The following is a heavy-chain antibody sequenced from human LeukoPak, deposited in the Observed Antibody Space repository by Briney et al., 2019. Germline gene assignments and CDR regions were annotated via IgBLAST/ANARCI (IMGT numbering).Heavy chain of an antibody. CDR1: GFTFSSYS. V-gene: IGHV3-21*01. Sequence: PGGSLRLSCAASGFTFSSYSMNWVRQAPGTGLEWVSSISSSSSYIYYADSVKGRFTISRDNAKNSLYLQMNSLRAEDTAVYYCARDRADFWSGDYDYWGQGTLVTVSS. CDR2: ISSSSSYI. J-gene: IGHJ4*02. CDR3: ARDRADFWSGDYDY. D-gene: IGHD3-3*01.